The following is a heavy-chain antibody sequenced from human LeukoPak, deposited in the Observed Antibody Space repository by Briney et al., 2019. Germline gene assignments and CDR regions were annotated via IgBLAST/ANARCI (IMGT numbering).Heavy chain of an antibody. CDR2: FDPEDGQT. V-gene: IGHV1-24*01. D-gene: IGHD5-24*01. J-gene: IGHJ6*03. Sequence: GGSVTVSCKVSGYTLTELSMHGVGQAPGKGGEGVGGFDPEDGQTIYAQKFQGTVTMTEDTSTDTAYMELSSLRSEDTAVYYCATERWVRTSYYYMDVWGKGTTVTISS. CDR1: GYTLTELS. CDR3: ATERWVRTSYYYMDV.